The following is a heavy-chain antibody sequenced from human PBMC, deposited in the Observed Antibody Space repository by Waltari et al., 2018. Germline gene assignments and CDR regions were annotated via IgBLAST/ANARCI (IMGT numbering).Heavy chain of an antibody. D-gene: IGHD2-2*01. J-gene: IGHJ5*02. CDR3: AREKFVVPANSWFDP. V-gene: IGHV3-7*01. Sequence: EVQLVESGEGLVQPGRSLRRSCAASGFTFRGYLMTWVRQAPGKGLAWVANIKPDGSETNYVDSVEGRFTISRDNAKNSLYLQMNSLRAEDSAVYYCAREKFVVPANSWFDPWGQGTLVTVSS. CDR1: GFTFRGYL. CDR2: IKPDGSET.